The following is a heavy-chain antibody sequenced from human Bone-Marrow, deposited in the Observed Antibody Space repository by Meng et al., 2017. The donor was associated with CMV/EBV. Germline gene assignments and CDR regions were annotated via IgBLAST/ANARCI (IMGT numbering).Heavy chain of an antibody. V-gene: IGHV3-48*04. CDR2: ISSSSSTI. CDR1: GFTFSSYS. J-gene: IGHJ6*02. D-gene: IGHD6-6*01. Sequence: GESLKISCAASGFTFSSYSMKWVRQAPGKGLEWVSYISSSSSTIYYADSVKGRFTISRDNAKNSLYLQMNSLRAEDTAVYYCARDGAYSSSPFGYYGMDVWGQGTTVTVSS. CDR3: ARDGAYSSSPFGYYGMDV.